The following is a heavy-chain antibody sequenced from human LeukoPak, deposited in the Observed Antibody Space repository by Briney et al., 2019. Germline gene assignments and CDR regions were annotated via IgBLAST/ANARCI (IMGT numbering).Heavy chain of an antibody. Sequence: GGSLRLSCAASGFTFSSYDMHWVRQIPGKGLECVAHIHADGGRTFYADSVKGRFTVFRDNAKNSLFLQMDSLTSDDTAFYYCSTWAFYHGLDVWGQGATVIVSS. V-gene: IGHV3-43*02. CDR2: IHADGGRT. CDR1: GFTFSSYD. D-gene: IGHD2/OR15-2a*01. CDR3: STWAFYHGLDV. J-gene: IGHJ6*02.